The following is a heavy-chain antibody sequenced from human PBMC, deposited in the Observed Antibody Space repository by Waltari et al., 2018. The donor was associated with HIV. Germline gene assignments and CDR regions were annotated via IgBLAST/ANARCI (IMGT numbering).Heavy chain of an antibody. Sequence: QVQLVQSGAEVRTPGSSVRVSGKASGGSFTRYSIHWVRPAPGQGLEWMGRVIPMSGTARKAQKFQARVTISADKSTTTAYMELTSLRTEDTAVYYCASARETMGVDFDFWGQGTLVTVSS. D-gene: IGHD3-10*01. CDR1: GGSFTRYS. V-gene: IGHV1-69*08. J-gene: IGHJ4*02. CDR2: VIPMSGTA. CDR3: ASARETMGVDFDF.